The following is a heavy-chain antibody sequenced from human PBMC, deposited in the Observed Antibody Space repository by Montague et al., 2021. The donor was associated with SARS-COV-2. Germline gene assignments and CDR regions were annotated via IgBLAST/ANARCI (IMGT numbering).Heavy chain of an antibody. Sequence: SETLSLTCTLSGRSISSSSYYWGWIRQPPGKGLEWIGSIYYSGSTHYNPSLKSRVTISVDTSKNQFSLKLSSVTAADTAVYYCARVGRQQLVRLSGMDVWGQGTTVTVSS. CDR2: IYYSGST. V-gene: IGHV4-39*07. CDR1: GRSISSSSYY. J-gene: IGHJ6*02. CDR3: ARVGRQQLVRLSGMDV. D-gene: IGHD6-13*01.